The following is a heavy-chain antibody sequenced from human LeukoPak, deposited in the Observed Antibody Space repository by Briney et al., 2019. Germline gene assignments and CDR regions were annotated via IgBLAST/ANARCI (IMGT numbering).Heavy chain of an antibody. CDR2: IYTSGST. CDR3: AREGTGYSSSWHFDY. V-gene: IGHV4-4*07. J-gene: IGHJ4*02. CDR1: GGSISSYY. D-gene: IGHD6-13*01. Sequence: KPSETLSLTCTVSGGSISSYYWSWIRQPAGKGLEWIGRIYTSGSTNYNPSLKSRVTMSVDTSKNQFSLKLSSVTAADTAVYYCAREGTGYSSSWHFDYWGQGTLVTVSS.